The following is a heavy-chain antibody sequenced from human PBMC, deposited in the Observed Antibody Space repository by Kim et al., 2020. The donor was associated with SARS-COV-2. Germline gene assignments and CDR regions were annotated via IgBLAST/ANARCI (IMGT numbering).Heavy chain of an antibody. V-gene: IGHV1-69*04. J-gene: IGHJ4*02. CDR3: ARDGPIQTSGGDLVY. CDR1: GGTFSSYA. Sequence: SVKVSCKASGGTFSSYAISWVRQAPGQGLEWMGRIIPILGIANYAQKFQGRVTITADKSTSTAYMELSSLRSEDTAVYYCARDGPIQTSGGDLVYWGQGTLVTVSS. D-gene: IGHD2-21*01. CDR2: IIPILGIA.